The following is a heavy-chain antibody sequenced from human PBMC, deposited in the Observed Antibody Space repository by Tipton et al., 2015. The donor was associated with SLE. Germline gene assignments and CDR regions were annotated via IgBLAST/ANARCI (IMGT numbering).Heavy chain of an antibody. D-gene: IGHD4-23*01. Sequence: TLSLTCNVSGYSIRNGYYWGWIRQAPGKGLEWTGTIHHSGITYYNPSLKSRVTISVDTSKNQFSLKLSSVTAADTAVYYCARHGMVNYYYYGMDVWGQGTTVTVSS. CDR2: IHHSGIT. V-gene: IGHV4-38-2*02. CDR1: GYSIRNGYY. J-gene: IGHJ6*02. CDR3: ARHGMVNYYYYGMDV.